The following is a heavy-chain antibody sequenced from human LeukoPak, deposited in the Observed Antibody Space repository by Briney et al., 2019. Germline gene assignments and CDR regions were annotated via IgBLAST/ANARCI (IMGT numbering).Heavy chain of an antibody. D-gene: IGHD3-10*01. CDR1: GFTFSSYW. J-gene: IGHJ4*02. Sequence: QSGGSLRLSCAASGFTFSSYWMSWVRQAPGKGLEWVANVKQDGSEKYYVDSVKGRFTISRDNAKNSLYLQMNSLRAEDTAVYYCARDRDWLLWFGELKGALNELDYWGQGTLVTVSS. V-gene: IGHV3-7*01. CDR2: VKQDGSEK. CDR3: ARDRDWLLWFGELKGALNELDY.